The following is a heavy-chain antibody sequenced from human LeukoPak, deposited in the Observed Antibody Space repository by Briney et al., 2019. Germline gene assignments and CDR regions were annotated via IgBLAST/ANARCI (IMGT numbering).Heavy chain of an antibody. CDR3: ARDLAGDGVYQH. D-gene: IGHD7-27*01. Sequence: GGSLRLSCAASGFTFSSYARHWVRKAPGKGLEWVAVISYDGSNKYYADSVKGRFTISRDNSKNTLYLQMNSLRAEDTAVYYCARDLAGDGVYQHWGQGTLVTVSS. V-gene: IGHV3-30*04. CDR1: GFTFSSYA. J-gene: IGHJ1*01. CDR2: ISYDGSNK.